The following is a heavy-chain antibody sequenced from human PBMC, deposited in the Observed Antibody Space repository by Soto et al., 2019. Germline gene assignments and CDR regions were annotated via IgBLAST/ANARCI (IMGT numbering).Heavy chain of an antibody. J-gene: IGHJ4*02. CDR1: GHSFTSYD. Sequence: ASVKVSCKTSGHSFTSYDINWVRQATGQGLERMGWVNPNSGNTVYAQKFQGRVTMTRNTSTSTAYMELSSLRSDDTAVYYCARDPYCSSTSCHPPFDYWGQGTLVTVSS. CDR3: ARDPYCSSTSCHPPFDY. CDR2: VNPNSGNT. V-gene: IGHV1-8*01. D-gene: IGHD2-2*01.